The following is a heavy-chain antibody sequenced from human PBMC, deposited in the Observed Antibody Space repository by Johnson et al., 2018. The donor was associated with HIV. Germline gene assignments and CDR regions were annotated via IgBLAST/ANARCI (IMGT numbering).Heavy chain of an antibody. Sequence: VQLVESGGGVVRPGGSLRLSCAASGFTFDDYGMSWVRQAPGKGLEWVSGISGGGSGTYYADSVKGRFTISRDNSKNTLYLQMNSLRAEDTAVYYCARLPSGYSRDDLDIWGQGTMVTVSS. V-gene: IGHV3-20*04. CDR3: ARLPSGYSRDDLDI. J-gene: IGHJ3*02. CDR1: GFTFDDYG. D-gene: IGHD5-18*01. CDR2: ISGGGSGT.